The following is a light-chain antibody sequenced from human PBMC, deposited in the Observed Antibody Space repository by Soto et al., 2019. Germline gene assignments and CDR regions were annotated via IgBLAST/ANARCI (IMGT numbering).Light chain of an antibody. CDR1: QSVSSNS. J-gene: IGKJ1*01. CDR3: QQYNNWPRT. V-gene: IGKV3D-20*02. Sequence: EIVLTNSPATLSLSPGESATLSCRTSQSVSSNSSAWHQQKPGQAPRLLMYVASSRAAGIPDRFSGSGSGTDFTLTISRLEPEDFAVYYCQQYNNWPRTFGQGTKVDIK. CDR2: VAS.